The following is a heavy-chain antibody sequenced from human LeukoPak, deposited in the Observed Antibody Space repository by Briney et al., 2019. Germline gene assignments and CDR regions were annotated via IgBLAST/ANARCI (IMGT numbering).Heavy chain of an antibody. CDR1: GDSISSTSYF. D-gene: IGHD1-26*01. V-gene: IGHV4-39*01. CDR2: IYYGETT. CDR3: VRHYVLHIVGPSY. Sequence: SETLSLTCSVSGDSISSTSYFWDWIRQSPGKGLEWIGNIYYGETTSYNPSFKSRVTISVDTSKNQFSLKVNSVTAADTAMYFCVRHYVLHIVGPSYWGQGILVTVSS. J-gene: IGHJ4*02.